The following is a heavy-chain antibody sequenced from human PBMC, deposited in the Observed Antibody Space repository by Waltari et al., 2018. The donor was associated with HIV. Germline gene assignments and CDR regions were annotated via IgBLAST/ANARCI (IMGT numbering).Heavy chain of an antibody. J-gene: IGHJ5*02. D-gene: IGHD3-10*01. CDR1: NFSVSGKH. CDR3: ATGVRYYGP. CDR2: IYPDDTT. V-gene: IGHV3-53*01. Sequence: AESGGRLIQPGGSLGLSCTASNFSVSGKHVTWIRRAPGGSLEWVAVIYPDDTTHYADSVIDRFTISRAKSRTTVLLLMNGLFVDDTATYFCATGVRYYGPWGQGTRVTVSS.